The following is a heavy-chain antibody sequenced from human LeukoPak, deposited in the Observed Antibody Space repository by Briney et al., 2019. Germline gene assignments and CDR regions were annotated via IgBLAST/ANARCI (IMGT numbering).Heavy chain of an antibody. CDR2: INHSGST. CDR3: ARGRKSHARILSKHSGAFDI. J-gene: IGHJ3*02. V-gene: IGHV4-34*01. CDR1: GGSSSGYY. Sequence: PSETLSLTCAVYGGSSSGYYWSWIRQPPGKGLEWIGEINHSGSTNYNPSLKSRVTISVDTSKNQFSLKLSSVTAADTAVYYCARGRKSHARILSKHSGAFDIWGQGTMVTVSS. D-gene: IGHD2-15*01.